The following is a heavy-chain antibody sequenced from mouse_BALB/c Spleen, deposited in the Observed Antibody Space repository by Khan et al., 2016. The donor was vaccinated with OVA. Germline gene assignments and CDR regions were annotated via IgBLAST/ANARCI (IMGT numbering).Heavy chain of an antibody. D-gene: IGHD2-14*01. J-gene: IGHJ3*01. CDR1: GYTFTSYT. Sequence: QVQLKQSGAELARPGASVKMSCKASGYTFTSYTIHWIKQRPGQGLEWIGYINPTNGYTNYNQKFKDKATLPTDKSSTTAYLQLSSLTSDDSAVYNCVRDGAYHRNDGWVAYWGQGTLVTVS. CDR3: VRDGAYHRNDGWVAY. CDR2: INPTNGYT. V-gene: IGHV1-4*01.